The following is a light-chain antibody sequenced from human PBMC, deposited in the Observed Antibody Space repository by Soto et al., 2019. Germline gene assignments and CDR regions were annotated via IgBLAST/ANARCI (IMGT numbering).Light chain of an antibody. CDR1: QSVDSSY. V-gene: IGKV3-20*01. Sequence: EIVLTQSPGTLSLSPGERATLSCRASQSVDSSYLAWYQQKPGQAPRLLISGASSRATGIPDRFSGSGSGTDFTLTISRLEPEDFAVYYCQQYGSSPYTFGQGTKLEIK. CDR2: GAS. CDR3: QQYGSSPYT. J-gene: IGKJ2*01.